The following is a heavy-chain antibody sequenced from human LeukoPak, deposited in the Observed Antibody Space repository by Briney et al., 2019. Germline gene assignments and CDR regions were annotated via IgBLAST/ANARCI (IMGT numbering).Heavy chain of an antibody. D-gene: IGHD3-10*01. CDR3: AKQDSGSHDY. CDR1: GFTFSTYA. J-gene: IGHJ4*02. Sequence: TGGSLRLSCAASGFTFSTYAMSWVRQAPGKGLEWVSSITNSGDRTYYADSVKGRFTIPRDNSKNTLHLQMNSLRAEDTAIYYCAKQDSGSHDYWGQGILVTVSS. V-gene: IGHV3-23*01. CDR2: ITNSGDRT.